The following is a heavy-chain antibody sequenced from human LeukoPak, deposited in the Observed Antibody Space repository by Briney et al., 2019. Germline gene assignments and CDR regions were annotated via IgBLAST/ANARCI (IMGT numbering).Heavy chain of an antibody. J-gene: IGHJ3*02. CDR3: ARGRNRSVYI. V-gene: IGHV4-34*01. CDR2: INHSGST. CDR1: GGSFSGYH. D-gene: IGHD1-14*01. Sequence: SETLSLTCAVYGGSFSGYHWSWIRQPPGKGLEWIGEINHSGSTNYNPSLKSRVTISVDTSKNQFSLKLSSVTAADTAVYYCARGRNRSVYIWGQGTMVTVSS.